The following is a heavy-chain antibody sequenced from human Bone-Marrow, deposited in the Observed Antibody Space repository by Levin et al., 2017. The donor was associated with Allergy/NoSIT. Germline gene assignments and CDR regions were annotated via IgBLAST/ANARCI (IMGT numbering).Heavy chain of an antibody. Sequence: GGSLRLSCRISGFIFADYAMNWVRQAPGKGLEWVSSISSSGSDMYYVDSVKGRFTISRDNAKNSLTLQMNSLRAEDTAVYYCARGIIGDVRVAHKEAFDIWGQGTMVSVSS. CDR3: ARGIIGDVRVAHKEAFDI. CDR1: GFIFADYA. J-gene: IGHJ3*02. V-gene: IGHV3-21*01. D-gene: IGHD2-8*02. CDR2: ISSSGSDM.